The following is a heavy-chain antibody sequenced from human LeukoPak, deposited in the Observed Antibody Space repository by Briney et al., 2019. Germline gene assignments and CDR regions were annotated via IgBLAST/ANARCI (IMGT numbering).Heavy chain of an antibody. CDR2: IRSKGYGGTT. CDR1: GFTFGDYA. D-gene: IGHD2-2*01. Sequence: GRSLRLSCTASGFTFGDYAMSWVRQAPGKGLEWVGFIRSKGYGGTTEYAASVKGRFTISSDDSKSIAYLKMNSLKTEDTAVYYCTRTDCSSTSCYYSSSSDYWGQGTLVTVSS. J-gene: IGHJ4*02. V-gene: IGHV3-49*04. CDR3: TRTDCSSTSCYYSSSSDY.